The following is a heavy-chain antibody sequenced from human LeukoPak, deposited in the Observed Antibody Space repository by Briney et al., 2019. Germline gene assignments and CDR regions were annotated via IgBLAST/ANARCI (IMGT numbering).Heavy chain of an antibody. Sequence: SETLSLTCTVSGGXIRSYYWSWIRQSPGKGQEWIGYIYYSGSTNYNPSLKSQVTISVDTSKNQFSLKLSSVTAADTAVYYCARHGTSSFYYYAMDVWGRGTTVTVSS. CDR1: GGXIRSYY. D-gene: IGHD1-1*01. J-gene: IGHJ6*02. V-gene: IGHV4-59*08. CDR3: ARHGTSSFYYYAMDV. CDR2: IYYSGST.